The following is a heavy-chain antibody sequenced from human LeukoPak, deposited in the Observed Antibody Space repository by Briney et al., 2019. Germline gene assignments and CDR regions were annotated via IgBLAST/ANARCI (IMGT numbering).Heavy chain of an antibody. CDR2: INHSGST. CDR3: ARIYYDSSGYSYYFDY. J-gene: IGHJ4*02. D-gene: IGHD3-22*01. V-gene: IGHV4-38-2*01. CDR1: GYSISSGYY. Sequence: SETLSLTCAVSGYSISSGYYWGWIRQPPGKGLEWIGEINHSGSTDYNPSLKSRVTISVDTSKNQFSLKLSSATAADTAVYYCARIYYDSSGYSYYFDYWGQGTLVTVSS.